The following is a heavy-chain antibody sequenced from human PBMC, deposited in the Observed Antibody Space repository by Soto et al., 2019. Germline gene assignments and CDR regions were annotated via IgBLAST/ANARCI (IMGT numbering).Heavy chain of an antibody. CDR2: ISGSSSYI. Sequence: EVQLVESGGGLVKPGGSLRLSCAASGFSFSDYSMNWVRQAPGKGLEWVSSISGSSSYIYSADSLKGRVTVSRDNAEKSLYLQMNSLRAEDTAVYYCARDGAYCSGTGCRDYYHYMDVWGKGTTVTVSS. CDR1: GFSFSDYS. CDR3: ARDGAYCSGTGCRDYYHYMDV. D-gene: IGHD2-2*01. J-gene: IGHJ6*03. V-gene: IGHV3-21*01.